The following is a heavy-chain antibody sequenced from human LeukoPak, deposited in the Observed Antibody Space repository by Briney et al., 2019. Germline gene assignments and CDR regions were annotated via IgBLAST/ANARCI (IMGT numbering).Heavy chain of an antibody. J-gene: IGHJ4*02. Sequence: HPGGSLRLSCAASGFTFSSYWMSWVRQAPGKGLEWGANIKQDGSEKYYVDSVKGRFTISRDNAKNSLYLQMNSLRAEDTAVYYCSSSWYGAYYFDYWGQGTLVTVSS. V-gene: IGHV3-7*01. CDR2: IKQDGSEK. CDR1: GFTFSSYW. D-gene: IGHD6-13*01. CDR3: SSSWYGAYYFDY.